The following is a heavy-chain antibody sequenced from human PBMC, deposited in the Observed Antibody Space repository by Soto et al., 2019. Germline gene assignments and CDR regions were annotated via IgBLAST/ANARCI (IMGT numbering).Heavy chain of an antibody. Sequence: GGSLRLSCAASGFTFSSYSMNWVRQAPGKGLEWVSSISSSSSYIYYADSVKGRFTISRDNAKNSLYLQMNSLRAEDTAVYYCARDSERFLEWLLYDYYYYMDVWGKGTTVTVSS. V-gene: IGHV3-21*01. CDR1: GFTFSSYS. CDR2: ISSSSSYI. D-gene: IGHD3-3*01. J-gene: IGHJ6*03. CDR3: ARDSERFLEWLLYDYYYYMDV.